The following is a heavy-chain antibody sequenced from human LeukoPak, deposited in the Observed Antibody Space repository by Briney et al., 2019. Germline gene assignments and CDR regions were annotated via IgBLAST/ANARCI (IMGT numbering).Heavy chain of an antibody. CDR1: GFTFSSHW. CDR3: ARGERSAAVRFDP. D-gene: IGHD6-13*01. CDR2: IKPDGSEK. V-gene: IGHV3-7*05. Sequence: GGSLRLSCAASGFTFSSHWMSWVRQAPGKGLEWVANIKPDGSEKYYVDSVRGRFTISRDNAKNSLYLQMNSLRAEDTAVYYCARGERSAAVRFDPWGQGTLVTVSS. J-gene: IGHJ5*02.